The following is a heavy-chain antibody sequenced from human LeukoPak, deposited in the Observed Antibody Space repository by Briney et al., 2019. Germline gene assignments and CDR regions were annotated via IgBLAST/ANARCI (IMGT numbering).Heavy chain of an antibody. CDR1: GGSISSYY. CDR3: ARVLLGYRSSTSCTPLYYFDY. Sequence: SETLSLTCTVSGGSISSYYWSWIRQPPGKGLEWIGYIYYSGSTNYNPSLKSRVTISVDTSKNQFSLKLSSMTAADTAVYYCARVLLGYRSSTSCTPLYYFDYWGQGTLVTVSS. J-gene: IGHJ4*02. CDR2: IYYSGST. D-gene: IGHD2-2*01. V-gene: IGHV4-59*01.